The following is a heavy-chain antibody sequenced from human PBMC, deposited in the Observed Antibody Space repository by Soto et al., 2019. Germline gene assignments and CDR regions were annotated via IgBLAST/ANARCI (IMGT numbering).Heavy chain of an antibody. J-gene: IGHJ3*01. CDR2: IYWDDDQ. Sequence: QITLKESGPTLVKPTQTLTLTCTFSGFPLSTDGVGVGWIRQPPGKALEWLALIYWDDDQRYSPSLKTRLTITKDTSKNQVVLTMTNMDPVDTATYYCAHAYGGTSWPNDAFDVWGQGTVVTVSS. CDR3: AHAYGGTSWPNDAFDV. CDR1: GFPLSTDGVG. V-gene: IGHV2-5*02. D-gene: IGHD2-2*01.